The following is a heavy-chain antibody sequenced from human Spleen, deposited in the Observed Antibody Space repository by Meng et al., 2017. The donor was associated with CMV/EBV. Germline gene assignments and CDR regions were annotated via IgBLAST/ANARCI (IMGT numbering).Heavy chain of an antibody. CDR1: GFTFSSYA. Sequence: GGSLRLSCAASGFTFSSYAMHWVRQAPGKGLEYVSAISSNGGSTYYADSVKGRFTISRDNSKNTLYLQMGSLRAEDTAVYYCARDPRSIIAGRPVGSWGQGTPVTVSS. J-gene: IGHJ4*02. CDR3: ARDPRSIIAGRPVGS. V-gene: IGHV3-64*02. CDR2: ISSNGGST. D-gene: IGHD6-6*01.